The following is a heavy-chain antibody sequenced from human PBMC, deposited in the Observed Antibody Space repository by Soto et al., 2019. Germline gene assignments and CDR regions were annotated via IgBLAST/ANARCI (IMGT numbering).Heavy chain of an antibody. D-gene: IGHD2-2*01. CDR2: IIPISGTA. V-gene: IGHV1-69*01. CDR1: GGTFSSYA. J-gene: IGHJ6*02. Sequence: QVQLVQSEAEVKKPGSSVKVSCKASGGTFSSYAISWVRQAPGQGLEWMGGIIPISGTANYAQTFQGRVTITADESTSTAYMELSSLRSEDTAVYYCARSQGSSTSLEIYYYYYYGMDVWGQGTTVTVSS. CDR3: ARSQGSSTSLEIYYYYYYGMDV.